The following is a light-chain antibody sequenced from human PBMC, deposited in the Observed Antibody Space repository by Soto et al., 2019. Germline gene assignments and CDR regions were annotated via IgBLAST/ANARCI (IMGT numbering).Light chain of an antibody. J-gene: IGKJ1*01. CDR2: GAS. CDR3: KQYSSSPT. CDR1: QSVSSSY. Sequence: VLPQSRGTMSLSSGARETLSRRASQSVSSSYLAWYQKKPGQVPRLLIYGASSRATGIPDRFSGSGSGTDFPLTLSRLEAEDFAVYYWKQYSSSPTVGQGTKVEIK. V-gene: IGKV3-20*01.